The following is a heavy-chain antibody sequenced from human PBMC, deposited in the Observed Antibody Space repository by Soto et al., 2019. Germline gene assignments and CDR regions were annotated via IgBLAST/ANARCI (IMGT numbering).Heavy chain of an antibody. CDR3: ARGWWLPEYYYYGMDV. Sequence: PSETLSLTCAVYGGSFSGYYWSWIRQPPGKGLEWIGEINHSGSTNYNPSLKSRVTISVDTSKNQFSLKLSSVTAADTAMYYCARGWWLPEYYYYGMDVWGQGTTVTVSS. V-gene: IGHV4-34*01. CDR1: GGSFSGYY. CDR2: INHSGST. J-gene: IGHJ6*02. D-gene: IGHD2-15*01.